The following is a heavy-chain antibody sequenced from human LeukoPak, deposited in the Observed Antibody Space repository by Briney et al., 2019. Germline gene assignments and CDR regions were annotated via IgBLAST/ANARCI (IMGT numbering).Heavy chain of an antibody. Sequence: GGSLRLSCAASGFTVSSNYMSWVRQAPGKGLEWVSVIYSGGSTYYADSVKGRFTISRDNSKNTLYLQMNSLRAEDTAVYYCARGGPPGCSGGSCYGHYWGQGTLVTVSS. J-gene: IGHJ4*02. V-gene: IGHV3-66*01. CDR3: ARGGPPGCSGGSCYGHY. CDR1: GFTVSSNY. D-gene: IGHD2-15*01. CDR2: IYSGGST.